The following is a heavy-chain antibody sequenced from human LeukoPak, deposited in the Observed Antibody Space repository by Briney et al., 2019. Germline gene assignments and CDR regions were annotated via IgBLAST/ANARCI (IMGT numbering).Heavy chain of an antibody. CDR1: VYTFSSYA. CDR3: AREAEAEGGNPLAD. Sequence: GRSLTLSCTASVYTFSSYAILGPRQAPGKAREWVAVISYDGSNIYYAHYVKGRFNISRDNSKKTLYLQMNSLRAEDTAVYLWAREAEAEGGNPLADWGEGSLVT. D-gene: IGHD4-23*01. V-gene: IGHV3-30-3*01. J-gene: IGHJ4*02. CDR2: ISYDGSNI.